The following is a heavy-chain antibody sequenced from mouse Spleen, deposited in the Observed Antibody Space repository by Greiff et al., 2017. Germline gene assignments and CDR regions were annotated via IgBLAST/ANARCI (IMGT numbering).Heavy chain of an antibody. V-gene: IGHV5-9*04. CDR1: GFTFSSYA. CDR3: ARDPFDY. CDR2: ISSGGGNT. J-gene: IGHJ2*01. Sequence: EVKLMESGGGLVKPGGSLKLSCAASGFTFSSYAMSWVRQTPEKRLEWVATISSGGGNTYYPDSVKGRFTISRDNAKNTLYLQMSSLKSEDTAMYYCARDPFDYWGQGTTLTVSS.